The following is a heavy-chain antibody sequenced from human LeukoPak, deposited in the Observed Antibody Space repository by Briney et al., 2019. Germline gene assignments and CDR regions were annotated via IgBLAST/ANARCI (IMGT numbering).Heavy chain of an antibody. CDR2: ISAYNGNT. Sequence: GASVKVSCKAYGYTFTSYGISWVRQAPGQGLEWMGWISAYNGNTNYAQKLQGRVTMTTDTSTSTAYMELRSLRSDDTAVYYCARAVTYYYDSSGYLPLDYWGQGTLVTVSS. CDR1: GYTFTSYG. V-gene: IGHV1-18*01. D-gene: IGHD3-22*01. J-gene: IGHJ4*02. CDR3: ARAVTYYYDSSGYLPLDY.